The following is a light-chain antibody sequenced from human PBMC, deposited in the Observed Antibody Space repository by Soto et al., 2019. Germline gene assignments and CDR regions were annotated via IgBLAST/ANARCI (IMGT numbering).Light chain of an antibody. CDR1: QSVSSTY. V-gene: IGKV3-20*01. J-gene: IGKJ1*01. CDR2: GAS. CDR3: QHYYNWPRT. Sequence: EIVLTQSPGTLSLSPGERATLSCRASQSVSSTYLIWYQQKPGQAPRLLIYGASSRATGVPGRFSGSGSGTEFTLTISSLQSEDFAVYYCQHYYNWPRTFGQGTKVDIK.